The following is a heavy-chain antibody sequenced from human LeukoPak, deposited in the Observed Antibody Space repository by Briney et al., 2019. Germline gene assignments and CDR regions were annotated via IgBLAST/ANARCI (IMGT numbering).Heavy chain of an antibody. V-gene: IGHV3-33*01. Sequence: PGRCLRLSCAASGFTFSSYGMHWVRQAPGKGLEWVAVIWYDGSNKYYADSVKGRFTISRDNAKNTLYLQMNSLRAEDTAVYYCARDRRGSSSDAFDIWGQGTMVTVSS. CDR2: IWYDGSNK. CDR3: ARDRRGSSSDAFDI. CDR1: GFTFSSYG. J-gene: IGHJ3*02. D-gene: IGHD6-13*01.